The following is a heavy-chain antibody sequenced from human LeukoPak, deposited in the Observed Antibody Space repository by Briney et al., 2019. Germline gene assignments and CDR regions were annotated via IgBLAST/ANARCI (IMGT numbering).Heavy chain of an antibody. CDR3: AKADGSGWFYYYYYGMDV. D-gene: IGHD6-19*01. CDR1: GFTFSSYA. Sequence: PGGSLRLSCAASGFTFSSYAMSWVRQAPGKGLEWVSAISGSGGSTYYADSVKGRFSISRDNSKNTLYLQMNSLRAEDTAVYYCAKADGSGWFYYYYYGMDVWGQGTTVTVSS. V-gene: IGHV3-23*01. J-gene: IGHJ6*02. CDR2: ISGSGGST.